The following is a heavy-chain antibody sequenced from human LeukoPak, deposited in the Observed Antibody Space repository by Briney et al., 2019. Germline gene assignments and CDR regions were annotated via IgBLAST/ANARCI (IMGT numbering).Heavy chain of an antibody. CDR2: INPNSGGT. D-gene: IGHD3-22*01. CDR1: GYTFTGYY. V-gene: IGHV1-2*02. CDR3: ARGARIHDSSGYYYLLYYFDY. J-gene: IGHJ4*02. Sequence: ASVKVSCKASGYTFTGYYMHWVRQAPGQGLEWMGWINPNSGGTNYAQKFQGRVTMTRDTSISTAYMELSRLRFDDTAVYYCARGARIHDSSGYYYLLYYFDYWGQGTLVTVSS.